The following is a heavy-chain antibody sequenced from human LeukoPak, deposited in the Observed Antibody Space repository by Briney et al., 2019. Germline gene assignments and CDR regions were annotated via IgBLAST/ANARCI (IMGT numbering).Heavy chain of an antibody. D-gene: IGHD6-19*01. CDR1: GFTFSTYS. J-gene: IGHJ5*02. CDR2: ISSSSGTI. Sequence: PGGSLRLSCAASGFTFSTYSMNWVRQAPGKGLEWLSYISSSSGTIYYADSVKGRFTISRDNAKNSLYLQMNSLRAEDTAVYYCARDSSGWYAGWFDPWGQGTLVTVSS. V-gene: IGHV3-48*01. CDR3: ARDSSGWYAGWFDP.